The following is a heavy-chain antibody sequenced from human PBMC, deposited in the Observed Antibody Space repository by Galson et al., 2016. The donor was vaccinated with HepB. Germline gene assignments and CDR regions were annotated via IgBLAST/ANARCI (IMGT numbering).Heavy chain of an antibody. V-gene: IGHV3-49*03. J-gene: IGHJ6*02. D-gene: IGHD2-2*01. CDR1: GFTIGDYA. CDR2: VRSKAFGGTT. Sequence: SLRLSCAASGFTIGDYAMSWFRQAPGNGPEWVGFVRSKAFGGTTEYAASVKGRFTIPRDDSRSIAYLQMNSLKTEDTGVYYCSSPLYATSPRTMDVWGQGTTVTVSS. CDR3: SSPLYATSPRTMDV.